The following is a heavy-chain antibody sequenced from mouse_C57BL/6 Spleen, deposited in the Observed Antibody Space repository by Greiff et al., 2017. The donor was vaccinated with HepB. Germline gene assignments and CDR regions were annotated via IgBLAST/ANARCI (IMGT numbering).Heavy chain of an antibody. CDR2: IHPNSGST. D-gene: IGHD3-2*02. J-gene: IGHJ4*01. CDR1: GYTFTSYW. CDR3: ARWGSSGYYYAMDY. V-gene: IGHV1-64*01. Sequence: VQLQQPGAELVKPGASVKLSCKASGYTFTSYWMHWVKQRPGQGLEWIGMIHPNSGSTNYNEKFKSKATLTVDKSSSTAYMQLSSLTSEDSAVYYCARWGSSGYYYAMDYWGQGTSVTVSS.